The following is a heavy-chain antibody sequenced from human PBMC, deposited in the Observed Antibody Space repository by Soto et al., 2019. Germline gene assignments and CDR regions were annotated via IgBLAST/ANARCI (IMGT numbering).Heavy chain of an antibody. V-gene: IGHV1-8*01. CDR1: GYTFTSYD. CDR2: MNPNSGNT. CDR3: ARGPRNWGVDY. J-gene: IGHJ4*02. Sequence: QVQRVQSGAEVKKPGASVKVSCKAAGYTFTSYDINWVRQATGQGFEWMGWMNPNSGNTGYAQKFQGSVTMTRDTSISDAFTELSSLRSEDTAVYYCARGPRNWGVDYWGQGTLVTVSS. D-gene: IGHD7-27*01.